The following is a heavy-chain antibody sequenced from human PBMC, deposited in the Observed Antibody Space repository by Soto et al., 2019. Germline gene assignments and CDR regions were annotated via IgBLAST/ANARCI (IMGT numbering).Heavy chain of an antibody. CDR2: IDPSDSYT. D-gene: IGHD6-6*01. CDR3: ARDVPSSPSSPYSSSLSYYYYGMDV. J-gene: IGHJ6*02. V-gene: IGHV5-10-1*01. Sequence: GQSLKISCKGSGYSFTSYWISWVRQMPGKGLEWMGRIDPSDSYTNYSPSFQGHVTMTTDTSTSTAYMELRSLRSDDTAVYYCARDVPSSPSSPYSSSLSYYYYGMDVSGQGTTVTVSS. CDR1: GYSFTSYW.